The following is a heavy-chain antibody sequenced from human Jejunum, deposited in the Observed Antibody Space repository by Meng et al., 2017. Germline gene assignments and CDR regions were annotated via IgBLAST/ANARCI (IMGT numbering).Heavy chain of an antibody. D-gene: IGHD4-23*01. CDR2: IYTSGKT. Sequence: SETLSLTCTVSGGSISSGSYYWNWIRQPAGKGLEWIGHIYTSGKTNYNPSLKSRVTISADTSKNQVSLKLTSVTAADTAVYYCARDSWYGDYSVLGDYWGQGTLVTVSS. CDR3: ARDSWYGDYSVLGDY. V-gene: IGHV4-61*09. CDR1: GGSISSGSYY. J-gene: IGHJ4*02.